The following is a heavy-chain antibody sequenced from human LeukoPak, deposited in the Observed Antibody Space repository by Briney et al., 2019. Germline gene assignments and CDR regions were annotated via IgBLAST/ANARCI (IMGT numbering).Heavy chain of an antibody. J-gene: IGHJ2*01. CDR1: GYTFTGYY. D-gene: IGHD5-18*01. Sequence: ASVKVSCKASGYTFTGYYMHWVRQAPGQGLEWMGWINPNSGGTNYAQKFQGWVTMTRDTSISTAYMELSRLRSDDTAVYYCARGGGIQLWAGFHWYFDLWGRGTLVTVSS. CDR3: ARGGGIQLWAGFHWYFDL. V-gene: IGHV1-2*04. CDR2: INPNSGGT.